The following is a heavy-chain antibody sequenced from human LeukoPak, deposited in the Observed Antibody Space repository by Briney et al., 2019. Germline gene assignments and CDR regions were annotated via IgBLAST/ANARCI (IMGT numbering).Heavy chain of an antibody. J-gene: IGHJ4*02. CDR2: INPSGGST. CDR3: ARDLKGVAGIEGY. CDR1: GYTFTSYY. Sequence: GASVKVSCKASGYTFTSYYMHWVRQAPGQGLEWMGIINPSGGSTSYAQKFQGRVTETRGTSTSTVYMELSSLRSEDTAVYYCARDLKGVAGIEGYWGQGTLVTVSS. D-gene: IGHD6-19*01. V-gene: IGHV1-46*01.